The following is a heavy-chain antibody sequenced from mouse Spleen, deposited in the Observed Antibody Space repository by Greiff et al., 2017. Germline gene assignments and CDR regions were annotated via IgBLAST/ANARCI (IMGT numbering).Heavy chain of an antibody. J-gene: IGHJ3*01. Sequence: EVQLQQSGPGLVKPSQSLSLTCSVTGYSITSGYFWNWIRQFPGNKLEWMGYISYDGSNNYNPSLKNRISITRDTSKNQFFLKLNSVTTEDTATYYCARERAYDYDGTWFAYWGQGTLVTVSA. CDR3: ARERAYDYDGTWFAY. D-gene: IGHD2-4*01. V-gene: IGHV3-6*01. CDR1: GYSITSGYF. CDR2: ISYDGSN.